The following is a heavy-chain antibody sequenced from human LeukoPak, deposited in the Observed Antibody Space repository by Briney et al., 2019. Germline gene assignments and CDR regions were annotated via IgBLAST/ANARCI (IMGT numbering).Heavy chain of an antibody. CDR1: GGSFIGYY. Sequence: PSETLSLTCTVSGGSFIGYYWSWIRQPLGKGLQWIGEIDHNGNTNYNPSLKSRLTISVDTSKSQYSLRLTAVAAADTAVYYCASDYGDVYDWGQGTLVTVSS. J-gene: IGHJ4*02. V-gene: IGHV4-34*01. CDR2: IDHNGNT. D-gene: IGHD4-17*01. CDR3: ASDYGDVYD.